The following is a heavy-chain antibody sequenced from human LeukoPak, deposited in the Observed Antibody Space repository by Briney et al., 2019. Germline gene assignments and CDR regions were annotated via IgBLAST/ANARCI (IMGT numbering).Heavy chain of an antibody. Sequence: GGSLRLSCAASGFTFSSYSMNWVRQAPGKGLEGVSSISSSSSYIYYADSVKGRFTISRDNAKNSLYLQMNSLRAEDTAVYYCASLRNDILTGYYIHYWGQGTLVTVSS. J-gene: IGHJ4*02. D-gene: IGHD3-9*01. V-gene: IGHV3-21*01. CDR2: ISSSSSYI. CDR3: ASLRNDILTGYYIHY. CDR1: GFTFSSYS.